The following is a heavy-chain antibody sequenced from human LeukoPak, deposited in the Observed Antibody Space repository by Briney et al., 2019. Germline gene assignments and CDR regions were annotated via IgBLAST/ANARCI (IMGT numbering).Heavy chain of an antibody. V-gene: IGHV3-21*01. CDR1: GFTFSSYS. CDR2: ISSSSCI. D-gene: IGHD6-13*01. J-gene: IGHJ4*02. Sequence: GGSLRLSCAASGFTFSSYSMNWVRQAPGKGLEWVSSISSSSCIYYADSVTGRFTISRDNAKNSLYLQMNSLRAEDTAVYYCARQWQLADLLDYWGQGTLVTVSS. CDR3: ARQWQLADLLDY.